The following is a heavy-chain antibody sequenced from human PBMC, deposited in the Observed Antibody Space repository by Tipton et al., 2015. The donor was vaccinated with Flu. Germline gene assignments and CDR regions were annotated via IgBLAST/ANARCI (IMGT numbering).Heavy chain of an antibody. J-gene: IGHJ6*02. CDR2: VYYSGST. V-gene: IGHV4-59*01. CDR1: GGSINSFY. D-gene: IGHD3-16*02. CDR3: ARDNLLQSGGIRPYYYYAMDV. Sequence: LRLSCTVSGGSINSFYWSWIRQSPGKGLEWIGNVYYSGSTNYDPSFKSRVTILVDTSESQFSLKLSSVTAADTAVYHCARDNLLQSGGIRPYYYYAMDVWGQGTTVIVSS.